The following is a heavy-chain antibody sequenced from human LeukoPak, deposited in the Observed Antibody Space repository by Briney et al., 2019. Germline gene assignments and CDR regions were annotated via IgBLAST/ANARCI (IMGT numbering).Heavy chain of an antibody. CDR3: VKLELTSHIDV. CDR1: EFTFSDHY. V-gene: IGHV3-72*01. CDR2: SRNKAKSYTT. Sequence: PGGSLRLSCAASEFTFSDHYMDWVRQAPGKGLEWVGRSRNKAKSYTTEYAASVNGRFTISRDDSKNSLFLQMNSLKTEDPAVYYCVKLELTSHIDVWGKGTTVTVSS. D-gene: IGHD1-7*01. J-gene: IGHJ6*03.